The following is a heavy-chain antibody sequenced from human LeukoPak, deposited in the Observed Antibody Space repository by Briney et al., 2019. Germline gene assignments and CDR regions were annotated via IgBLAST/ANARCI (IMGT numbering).Heavy chain of an antibody. Sequence: SETLSLTCTASGGSISSYYWSWIRQPPGKGLEWIGYIYYSGSTNYNPSLKSRFTISVDTSKSQFSLKLSSVTAADTAVYYCARLKIPPRGYDIDYWGQGTLVTVSS. J-gene: IGHJ4*02. CDR3: ARLKIPPRGYDIDY. CDR2: IYYSGST. D-gene: IGHD3-9*01. V-gene: IGHV4-59*01. CDR1: GGSISSYY.